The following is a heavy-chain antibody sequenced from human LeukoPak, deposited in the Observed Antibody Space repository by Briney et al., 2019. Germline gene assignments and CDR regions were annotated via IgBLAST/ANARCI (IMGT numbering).Heavy chain of an antibody. J-gene: IGHJ4*02. CDR1: GGSFSGYD. CDR3: ARGLTVYYFDY. V-gene: IGHV4-34*01. D-gene: IGHD7-27*01. CDR2: INHSGST. Sequence: SETLSLTCAVYGGSFSGYDWSWIRQPPGKGLEWIGEINHSGSTNYNPSLKSRVTISVDTSKNQFSLKLSSVTAADTAVYYCARGLTVYYFDYWGQGTLVTVSS.